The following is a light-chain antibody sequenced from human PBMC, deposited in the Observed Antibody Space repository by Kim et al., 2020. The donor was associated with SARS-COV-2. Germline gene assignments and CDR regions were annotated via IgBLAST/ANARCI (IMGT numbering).Light chain of an antibody. Sequence: QGVTISCSGSSSNIGSNTVNWYQQLPGTAPKLLIYSNNQRPSGVPDRFSGSKSGTSASLAISGLQSEDEADYYCAAWDDSLNGYWVFGGGTQLTVL. J-gene: IGLJ3*02. V-gene: IGLV1-44*01. CDR3: AAWDDSLNGYWV. CDR1: SSNIGSNT. CDR2: SNN.